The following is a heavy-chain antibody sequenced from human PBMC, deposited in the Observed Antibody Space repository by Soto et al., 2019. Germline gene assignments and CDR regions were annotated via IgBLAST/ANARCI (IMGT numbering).Heavy chain of an antibody. CDR2: ISYDGSNK. CDR1: GFTFSSYG. Sequence: GGSLRLSCAASGFTFSSYGMHWVRQAPGKGLEWVAVISYDGSNKYYADSVKGRFTISRDNSKNTLYLQMNSLRAEDTAVYYCAKAPSYYYDSTYFDYWGQGTLVTVSS. CDR3: AKAPSYYYDSTYFDY. D-gene: IGHD3-22*01. J-gene: IGHJ4*02. V-gene: IGHV3-30*18.